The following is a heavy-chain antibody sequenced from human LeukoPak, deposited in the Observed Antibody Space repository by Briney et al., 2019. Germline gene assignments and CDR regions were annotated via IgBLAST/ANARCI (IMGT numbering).Heavy chain of an antibody. D-gene: IGHD2-2*01. J-gene: IGHJ5*02. CDR3: ARGSGGIVVVPFDP. CDR1: GYTFASYD. V-gene: IGHV1-8*01. Sequence: GASVKVSCKASGYTFASYDINWVRQATGQGLEWMGWMNPNSGNTGYAQKFQGRVTMTRNTSISTAYMELSSLRSEDTAVYYCARGSGGIVVVPFDPWGQGTLVTVSS. CDR2: MNPNSGNT.